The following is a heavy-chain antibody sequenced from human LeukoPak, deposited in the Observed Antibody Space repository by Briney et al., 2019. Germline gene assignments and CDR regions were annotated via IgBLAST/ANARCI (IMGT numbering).Heavy chain of an antibody. V-gene: IGHV4-4*02. Sequence: PSETLSLTCAVSGGSISSSNWWSWVRQPPGKGLEWIGEIYHSGSTNYNPSLRSRVTISVDKSKNQFSLKLSSVTAADTAVYYCARGRFGVVNAFDIWGQGTMVTVSS. CDR2: IYHSGST. CDR1: GGSISSSNW. CDR3: ARGRFGVVNAFDI. D-gene: IGHD3-3*01. J-gene: IGHJ3*02.